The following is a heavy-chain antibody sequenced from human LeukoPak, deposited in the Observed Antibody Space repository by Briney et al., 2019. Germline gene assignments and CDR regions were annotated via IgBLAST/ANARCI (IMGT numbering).Heavy chain of an antibody. V-gene: IGHV3-30*18. Sequence: GRSLRLSCAASGFTFSSYGMHWVRQAPGKGLEWVADISYDGSNKYYADSVKGRFTISRDNSKNTLYLQMNSLRAEDTAVYYCAKDGSKMYYYDSSGYYYFPSGMDVWGQGTTVTVSS. CDR2: ISYDGSNK. CDR1: GFTFSSYG. J-gene: IGHJ6*02. CDR3: AKDGSKMYYYDSSGYYYFPSGMDV. D-gene: IGHD3-22*01.